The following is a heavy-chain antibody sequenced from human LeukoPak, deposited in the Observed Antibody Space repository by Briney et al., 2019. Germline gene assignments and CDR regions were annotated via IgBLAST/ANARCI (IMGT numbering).Heavy chain of an antibody. CDR1: GFTFTNYA. J-gene: IGHJ4*02. Sequence: AASVKVSCKASGFTFTNYAMQWVSQAPGQRLEWMGWINAGNGDTRYSQRFQGRVTITRDTSATTAYMEVTSLRSEDTAVYYCARGIWSRTVSSYYFDYWGQGTLVTVSS. V-gene: IGHV1-3*01. CDR3: ARGIWSRTVSSYYFDY. CDR2: INAGNGDT. D-gene: IGHD3-3*01.